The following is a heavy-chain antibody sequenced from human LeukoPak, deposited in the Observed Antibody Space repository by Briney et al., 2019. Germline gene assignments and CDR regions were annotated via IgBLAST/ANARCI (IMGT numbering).Heavy chain of an antibody. D-gene: IGHD4-17*01. CDR3: AKDMGDYGDYYFVY. J-gene: IGHJ4*02. CDR2: ISWNSGSI. Sequence: GGSLRLSCAASGFTFDDYAMHWVRQAPGKGLEWVSGISWNSGSIGYADSVKGRFTISRDNAKNSLYLQVNSLRAEDTALYYCAKDMGDYGDYYFVYWGQGTLVTVSS. V-gene: IGHV3-9*01. CDR1: GFTFDDYA.